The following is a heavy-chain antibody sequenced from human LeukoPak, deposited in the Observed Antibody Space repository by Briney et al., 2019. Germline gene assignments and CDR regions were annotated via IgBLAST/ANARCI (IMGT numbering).Heavy chain of an antibody. V-gene: IGHV4-59*08. CDR2: IYYSGST. Sequence: SETLSLTCTVSGGSISSYYWSWIRQPPGKGLEWIGYIYYSGSTNYNPSLKSRVTISVDTSKNQFSLKLSSVTAADTAVYYCAREGPDYYGSGSSFDIWGQGTLVTVSS. CDR3: AREGPDYYGSGSSFDI. J-gene: IGHJ4*02. CDR1: GGSISSYY. D-gene: IGHD3-10*01.